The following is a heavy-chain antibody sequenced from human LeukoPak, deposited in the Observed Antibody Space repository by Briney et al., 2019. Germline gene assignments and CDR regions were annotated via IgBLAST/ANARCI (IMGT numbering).Heavy chain of an antibody. D-gene: IGHD3-3*01. Sequence: GGSLRLSCAASGFTFTRYWMTWVRQAPGKGLEWVANIKEDGSEKYYVDSVKGRFTISRDNAKKSLNLQMNSLRAEDTAVYYCARRRLVLYYYYMDVWGKGTTVTVFS. J-gene: IGHJ6*03. CDR2: IKEDGSEK. CDR3: ARRRLVLYYYYMDV. V-gene: IGHV3-7*01. CDR1: GFTFTRYW.